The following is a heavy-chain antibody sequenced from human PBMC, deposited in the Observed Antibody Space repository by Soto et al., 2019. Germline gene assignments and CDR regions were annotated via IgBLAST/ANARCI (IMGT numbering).Heavy chain of an antibody. CDR1: GASIDNNGYS. J-gene: IGHJ5*02. CDR3: ARGGSGWKALNLCDP. Sequence: SETLSLTCADSGASIDNNGYSWTWIRQHPGKGLEWIGTNNNRADTYYNPSLKSRLTISLDTSQNHFSLRLNAETAADTAIYYCARGGSGWKALNLCDPWGQGIMVTVSS. D-gene: IGHD6-19*01. CDR2: NNNRADT. V-gene: IGHV4-31*11.